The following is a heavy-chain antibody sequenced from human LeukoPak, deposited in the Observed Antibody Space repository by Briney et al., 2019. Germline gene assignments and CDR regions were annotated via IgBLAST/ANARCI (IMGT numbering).Heavy chain of an antibody. J-gene: IGHJ4*02. CDR1: GYTFTGYY. CDR2: INPNSGGT. Sequence: GASVKVSCKASGYTFTGYYMHWVRQAPGQGLEWMGWINPNSGGTNYAQKFQGRVTMTRDTSISTAYMELSSLRSEDTAVYYCARKYSGSYYAAPDYWGQGTLVTVSS. V-gene: IGHV1-2*02. D-gene: IGHD1-26*01. CDR3: ARKYSGSYYAAPDY.